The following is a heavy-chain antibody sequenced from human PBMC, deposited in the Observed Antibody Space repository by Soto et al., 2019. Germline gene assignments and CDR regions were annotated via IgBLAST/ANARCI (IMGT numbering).Heavy chain of an antibody. Sequence: SVKVSCKASGGTFSSYAISWVRQAPGQGLEWMGGIIPIFGTANYAQKFQGRVTITTDESTSTAYMELSSLRSEDTAVYYCARHLSDSGVATLYYYYYGMDVRGQGTTVTVSS. V-gene: IGHV1-69*05. J-gene: IGHJ6*02. CDR2: IIPIFGTA. D-gene: IGHD5-12*01. CDR3: ARHLSDSGVATLYYYYYGMDV. CDR1: GGTFSSYA.